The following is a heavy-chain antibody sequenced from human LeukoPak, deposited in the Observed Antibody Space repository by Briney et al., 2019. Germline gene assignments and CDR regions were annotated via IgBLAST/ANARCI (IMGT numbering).Heavy chain of an antibody. V-gene: IGHV4-59*01. Sequence: SETLSLTCTVSGGSISSYYWSWIRQPPGKGLEWIGYIYYGGSTNYNPSLKSRVTISVDTSKNQFSLKLSSVTAADTAVYYCARVGHYYDSSGLDYWGQGTLVTVSS. J-gene: IGHJ4*02. D-gene: IGHD3-22*01. CDR3: ARVGHYYDSSGLDY. CDR2: IYYGGST. CDR1: GGSISSYY.